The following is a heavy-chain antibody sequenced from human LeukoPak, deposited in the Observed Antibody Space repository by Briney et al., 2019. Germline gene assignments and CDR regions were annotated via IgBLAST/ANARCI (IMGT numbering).Heavy chain of an antibody. Sequence: GGSLRLSCAASGFTFSDYYMSWICQAPGKGLEWVSDISSTSIYTNYADSVKGRFTISRDNAKSSLYLQMNSLRAEDTAVYYCAREDGYSSSWYSDYWGQGTLVTVSS. CDR3: AREDGYSSSWYSDY. D-gene: IGHD6-13*01. CDR2: ISSTSIYT. V-gene: IGHV3-11*05. J-gene: IGHJ4*02. CDR1: GFTFSDYY.